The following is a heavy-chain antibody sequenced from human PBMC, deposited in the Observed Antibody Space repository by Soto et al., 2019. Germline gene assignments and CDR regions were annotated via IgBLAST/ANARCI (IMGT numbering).Heavy chain of an antibody. CDR1: GGSVANNSAA. CDR2: TYYRSKWYS. CDR3: ARIVGGSSDY. V-gene: IGHV6-1*01. J-gene: IGHJ4*02. D-gene: IGHD2-15*01. Sequence: SQTLSLTGASSGGSVANNSAAWNWIRQPPSRGLEWLGRTYYRSKWYSDYALSVKSRITINPDTSKNQFYLQLNSVTPEDEAMYYCARIVGGSSDYSGPAPLLTVS.